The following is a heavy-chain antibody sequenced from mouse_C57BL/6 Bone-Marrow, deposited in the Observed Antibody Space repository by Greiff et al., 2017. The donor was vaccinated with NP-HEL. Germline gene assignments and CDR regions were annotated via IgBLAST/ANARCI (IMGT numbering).Heavy chain of an antibody. V-gene: IGHV1-55*01. CDR1: GYTFTSYW. J-gene: IGHJ2*01. CDR3: AREFITTVVENY. D-gene: IGHD1-1*01. Sequence: QVQLQQPGAELVKPGASVKMSCKASGYTFTSYWLTWVKQRPGHGLEWIGDIYPGSGSTNYNEKFKSKATLTVDTSSSTAYMQLSSLTSEDSAVYYCAREFITTVVENYWGQGTTLTVSS. CDR2: IYPGSGST.